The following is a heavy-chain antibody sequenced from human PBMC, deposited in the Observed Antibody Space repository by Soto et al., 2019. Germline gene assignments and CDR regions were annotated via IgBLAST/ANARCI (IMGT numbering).Heavy chain of an antibody. D-gene: IGHD6-19*01. CDR1: GYTFTGYY. CDR2: INPNSGGT. V-gene: IGHV1-2*04. CDR3: ARVWEYSSGWYYFDY. Sequence: GASVKVSCKASGYTFTGYYMHWVRQAPGQGLEWMGWINPNSGGTNYAQKFQGWVTMTRDTSISTAYMELSRLRSDDTAVYYCARVWEYSSGWYYFDYWDQGTLVTVSS. J-gene: IGHJ4*02.